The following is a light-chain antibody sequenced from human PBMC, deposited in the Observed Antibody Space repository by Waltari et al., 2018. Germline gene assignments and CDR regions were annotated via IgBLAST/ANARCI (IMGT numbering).Light chain of an antibody. V-gene: IGKV3-11*01. CDR1: QSVSSY. CDR2: EAS. J-gene: IGKJ3*01. CDR3: QQRSNWPPLST. Sequence: EIVLTQSPATLSLSPGERATLSCRASQSVSSYVAWYQQKPGQAPRLLIYEASNRATGIPARFSGRGSGTDFTLTISSLEPEDFAVYYCQQRSNWPPLSTFGPGTKVDIK.